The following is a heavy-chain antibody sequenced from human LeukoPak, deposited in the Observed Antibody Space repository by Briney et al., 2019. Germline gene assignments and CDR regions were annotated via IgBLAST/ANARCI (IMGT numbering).Heavy chain of an antibody. CDR1: GGSISSSSYY. J-gene: IGHJ4*02. V-gene: IGHV4-39*07. Sequence: SETLSLTCTVSGGSISSSSYYWGWIRQPPGTGLEWIGSIYYSGSTYYNPSLKSRVTISVDTSKNQFSLKLSSVTAADTAVYYCARGHIVGATTYPIDYWGQGTLVTVSS. D-gene: IGHD1-26*01. CDR2: IYYSGST. CDR3: ARGHIVGATTYPIDY.